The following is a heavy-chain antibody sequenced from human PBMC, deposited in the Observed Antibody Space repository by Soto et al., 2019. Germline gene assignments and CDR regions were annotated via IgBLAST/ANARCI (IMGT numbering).Heavy chain of an antibody. D-gene: IGHD1-26*01. CDR2: INQSGAS. J-gene: IGHJ4*02. CDR1: NGSFSKYY. V-gene: IGHV4-34*01. CDR3: ARGYDSASGSTGPY. Sequence: QLQQWGAGLLKPSETLSLTCAVYNGSFSKYYWTWIRQSPGKGLEWIGEINQSGASNYNPSPQSRVTRSVDSSKNPFSLKPKSLTAADAVVYYGARGYDSASGSTGPYWGQGTLVNASS.